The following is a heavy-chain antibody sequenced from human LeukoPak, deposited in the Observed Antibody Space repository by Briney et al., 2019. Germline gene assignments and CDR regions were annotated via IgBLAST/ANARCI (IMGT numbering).Heavy chain of an antibody. D-gene: IGHD2-15*01. J-gene: IGHJ6*03. V-gene: IGHV3-7*01. CDR2: IKQDGSEK. CDR1: GFTFSNYW. CDR3: AKRFRYCSGGSCYTGTGANYYYYYMDV. Sequence: PGGSLRLSCAVSGFTFSNYWMSWVRQAPAKGPEWVANIKQDGSEKYYVDSVKGRFTISRDNAKNSLYLQMNSLRAEDTAVYYCAKRFRYCSGGSCYTGTGANYYYYYMDVWGKGTTVTVSS.